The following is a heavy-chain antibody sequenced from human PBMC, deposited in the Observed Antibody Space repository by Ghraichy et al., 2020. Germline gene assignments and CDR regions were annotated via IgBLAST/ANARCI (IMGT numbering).Heavy chain of an antibody. CDR3: ARHLTSGWYSFDY. J-gene: IGHJ4*02. CDR1: GGSITGYY. V-gene: IGHV4-59*01. D-gene: IGHD6-19*01. CDR2: IHYSGSI. Sequence: SKTLSLTCTVSGGSITGYYWSWIRRPPGKGLEWIGQIHYSGSIKYSPSFKSRVTIALDTFTNQFSLRLSSVTAADTAVYYCARHLTSGWYSFDYWGQGTLVTVSS.